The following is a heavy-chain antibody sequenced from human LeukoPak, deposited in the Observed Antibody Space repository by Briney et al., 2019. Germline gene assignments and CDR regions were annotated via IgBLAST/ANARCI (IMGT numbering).Heavy chain of an antibody. V-gene: IGHV4-59*01. J-gene: IGHJ3*01. CDR3: ARQFGSLRSSAYDL. CDR1: GGSITNYY. CDR2: IHYTGNT. D-gene: IGHD4-17*01. Sequence: SETLSLTCSVSGGSITNYYWTWIRQSPGKGLEWLGYIHYTGNTNYNPSLKSRITISVDTSKNQFSLKLRSVTAADTAVYYCARQFGSLRSSAYDLWGQGAMVIVSS.